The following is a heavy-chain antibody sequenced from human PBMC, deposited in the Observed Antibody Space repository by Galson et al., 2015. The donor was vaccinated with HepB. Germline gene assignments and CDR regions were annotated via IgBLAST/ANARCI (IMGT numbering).Heavy chain of an antibody. CDR3: ARGVSLFDY. Sequence: PALVKPTQPLILTCTFSGFSLTTREMCVSWIRQAPGKALEWLARIDWDDDIYYNTSLKTRLTISKDTSKNQVVLIMTKLDPVDTATYYCARGVSLFDYWGQGTLVTVSS. CDR2: IDWDDDI. D-gene: IGHD3-10*01. V-gene: IGHV2-70*11. J-gene: IGHJ4*02. CDR1: GFSLTTREMC.